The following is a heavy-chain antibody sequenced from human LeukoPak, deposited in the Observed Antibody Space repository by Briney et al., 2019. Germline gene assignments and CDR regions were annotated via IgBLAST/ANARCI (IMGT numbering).Heavy chain of an antibody. V-gene: IGHV3-33*06. D-gene: IGHD3-9*01. CDR1: GFTFSSYG. CDR2: IWYDGSNK. J-gene: IGHJ4*02. Sequence: GGSLRLSCAASGFTFSSYGMHWVRQPPGKGLEWVAVIWYDGSNKYYADSVKGRFTISRDNSKNTLYLQMNSLRAEDTAVYYCAKHHLPYDILTGYYVATFGYWGQGTLVTVSS. CDR3: AKHHLPYDILTGYYVATFGY.